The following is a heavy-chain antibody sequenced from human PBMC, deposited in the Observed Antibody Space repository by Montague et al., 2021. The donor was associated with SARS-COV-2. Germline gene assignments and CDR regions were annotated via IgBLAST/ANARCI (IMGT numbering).Heavy chain of an antibody. J-gene: IGHJ4*02. D-gene: IGHD1-1*01. CDR3: ARAQNTCFIANCVNYFEV. CDR2: VYHSGST. Sequence: SETLSLTCALSGGSFSDDYWSWIRQSPGKGLEWIGEVYHSGSTTYNPSVRSRVLISIDTSRSQISLNLRSVTAADTAVYYCARAQNTCFIANCVNYFEVWGLGALVTVSS. CDR1: GGSFSDDY. V-gene: IGHV4-34*01.